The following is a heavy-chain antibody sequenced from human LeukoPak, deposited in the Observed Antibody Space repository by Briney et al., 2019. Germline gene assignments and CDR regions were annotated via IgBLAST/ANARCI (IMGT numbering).Heavy chain of an antibody. CDR2: IGTAGDT. D-gene: IGHD2-2*01. V-gene: IGHV3-13*01. CDR3: ARDGCSSTSCFAFDI. Sequence: GGSLRLSCAASGFTSSSYDMHWVRQATGKGLEWVSAIGTAGDTYYPGSVKGRFTISRENAKNSLYLQMNSLRAGDTAVYYCARDGCSSTSCFAFDIWGQGTMVTVSS. J-gene: IGHJ3*02. CDR1: GFTSSSYD.